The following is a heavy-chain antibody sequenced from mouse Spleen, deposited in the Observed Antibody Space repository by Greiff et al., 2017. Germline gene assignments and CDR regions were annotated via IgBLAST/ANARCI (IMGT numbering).Heavy chain of an antibody. J-gene: IGHJ4*01. CDR1: GFSLTSYG. CDR2: IWSGGST. D-gene: IGHD1-1*01. CDR3: ARVYGSSYDAMDY. V-gene: IGHV2-2*01. Sequence: QVQLQQSGPGLVQPSQSLSITCTVSGFSLTSYGVHWVRQSPGKGLEWLGVIWSGGSTDYNAAFISRLSISKDNSKSQVFFKMNSLQADDTAIYYCARVYGSSYDAMDYWGQGTSVTVSS.